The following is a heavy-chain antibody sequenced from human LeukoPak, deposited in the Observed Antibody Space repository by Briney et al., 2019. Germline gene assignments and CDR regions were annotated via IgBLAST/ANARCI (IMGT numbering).Heavy chain of an antibody. V-gene: IGHV3-15*01. CDR2: VKSKTDGGTT. CDR3: VRSNRAARPAERHFDD. Sequence: GGCLRLSCAVSGYSLCNAWTSWVRHALGRGVEWVGRVKSKTDGGTTEYAARVKGRFTISRDDSKHTLYLQINSMKTEDAAVYYCVRSNRAARPAERHFDDWGQGTLVTVAS. J-gene: IGHJ4*02. D-gene: IGHD6-6*01. CDR1: GYSLCNAW.